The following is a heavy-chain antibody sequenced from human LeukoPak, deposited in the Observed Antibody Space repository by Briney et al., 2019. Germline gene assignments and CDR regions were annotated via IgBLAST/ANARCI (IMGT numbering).Heavy chain of an antibody. CDR1: GGSFCGYY. CDR3: ARGKGAGEFNVNWFDP. CDR2: INHSGST. J-gene: IGHJ5*02. Sequence: SETLSLTCAVYGGSFCGYYWSWIRQPPGKGLEWIGEINHSGSTNYNPSLKSRVTISVDTSKNQFSLKLSSVTAADTAVYYCARGKGAGEFNVNWFDPWGQGTLVTVSS. V-gene: IGHV4-34*01. D-gene: IGHD3-10*01.